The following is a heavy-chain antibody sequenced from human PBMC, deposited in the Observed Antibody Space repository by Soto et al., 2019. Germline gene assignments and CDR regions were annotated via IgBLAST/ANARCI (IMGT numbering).Heavy chain of an antibody. CDR3: AEDMDSSGFRREAYFDY. D-gene: IGHD3-22*01. V-gene: IGHV3-43*01. CDR2: ISWDGGST. Sequence: GGSLRLSCAASGFTFDDYTMHWVRQAPGKGLEWVSLISWDGGSTYYADSVKGRFTISRDNSKNSLYLQMNSLRTEDTALYYCAEDMDSSGFRREAYFDYWGQGTLVTVSS. J-gene: IGHJ4*02. CDR1: GFTFDDYT.